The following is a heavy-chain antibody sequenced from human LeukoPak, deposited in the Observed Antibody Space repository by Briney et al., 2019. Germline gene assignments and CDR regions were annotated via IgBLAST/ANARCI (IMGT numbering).Heavy chain of an antibody. V-gene: IGHV4-38-2*02. J-gene: IGHJ2*01. CDR1: GYSISSGYY. Sequence: SETLSLTCTVSGYSISSGYYWGWIRQPPGKGLEWIGSIYHSGSTYYNPSLKSRVTISVDTSKNQFSLKLSSVTAADTAVYYCARDLDYYYWYFDLWGRGTLVTVSS. CDR3: ARDLDYYYWYFDL. D-gene: IGHD4/OR15-4a*01. CDR2: IYHSGST.